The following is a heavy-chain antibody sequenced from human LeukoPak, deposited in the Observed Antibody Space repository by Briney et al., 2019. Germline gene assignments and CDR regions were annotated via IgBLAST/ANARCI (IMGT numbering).Heavy chain of an antibody. D-gene: IGHD3-10*01. Sequence: PGGSLRLSCAASGFTVSTNYMSWVRQAPGKGLEWVSVIYSGGSTYYADSVKGRFTISRDNPKNTLYLQMNSLRAEDTAVYYCARGRGTYYFDYWGQGTLVTVSS. CDR1: GFTVSTNY. J-gene: IGHJ4*02. V-gene: IGHV3-53*01. CDR2: IYSGGST. CDR3: ARGRGTYYFDY.